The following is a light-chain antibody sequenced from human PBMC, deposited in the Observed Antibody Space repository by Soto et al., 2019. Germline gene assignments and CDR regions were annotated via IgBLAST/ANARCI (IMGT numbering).Light chain of an antibody. CDR2: DAS. CDR3: QQRSKWPPT. V-gene: IGKV3-11*01. CDR1: QSVSSY. Sequence: IVLTLSPTTLSLSPGERSPLSCRASQSVSSYLAWYQQKPGQAPRLLIYDASKRATGIPARFSGSGSGTDFTLTISSLEPEDFAVYYCQQRSKWPPTFGQGTKVDIK. J-gene: IGKJ1*01.